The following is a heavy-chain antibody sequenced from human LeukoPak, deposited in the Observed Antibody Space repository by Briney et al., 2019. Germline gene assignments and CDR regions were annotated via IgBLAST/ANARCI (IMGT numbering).Heavy chain of an antibody. D-gene: IGHD3-22*01. J-gene: IGHJ4*02. CDR1: GYTFTSYG. V-gene: IGHV1-18*01. CDR2: ISAYNGNT. CDR3: ARGRNYYDSRSPFDY. Sequence: ASVKVSCKASGYTFTSYGISWVRQAPGQGLEWMGWISAYNGNTNYAQKLQGRVTMTTDTSTSTAYMELRSPRSDDTAVYYCARGRNYYDSRSPFDYWGQGTLVTVSS.